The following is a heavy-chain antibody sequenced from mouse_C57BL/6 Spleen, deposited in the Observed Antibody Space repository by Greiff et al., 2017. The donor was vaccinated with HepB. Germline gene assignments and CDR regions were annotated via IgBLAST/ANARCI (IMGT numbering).Heavy chain of an antibody. V-gene: IGHV1-50*01. D-gene: IGHD1-1*01. J-gene: IGHJ4*01. Sequence: VQLQQPGAELVKPGASVKLSCKASGYTFTSYWMQWVKQRPGPGLEWIGEIDPSDSYTNYNQKFKGKATLTVDTPYSTAYMQLSHMTSEDSAVYYCATDYYREGDYWGQGTSVTVSS. CDR1: GYTFTSYW. CDR2: IDPSDSYT. CDR3: ATDYYREGDY.